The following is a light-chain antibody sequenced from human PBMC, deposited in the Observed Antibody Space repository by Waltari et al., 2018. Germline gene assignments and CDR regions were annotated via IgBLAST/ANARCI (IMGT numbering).Light chain of an antibody. J-gene: IGKJ4*01. V-gene: IGKV3-11*01. Sequence: EIVLTQSPATLSLSPGERATLSCRASQSVSSYLAWYQQKPGQAPRLLIYAASNRATGSPARFSGSGSGTDFTLTISSLEPEDFAVYYCQQRSNWPLFGGGTKVEIK. CDR2: AAS. CDR1: QSVSSY. CDR3: QQRSNWPL.